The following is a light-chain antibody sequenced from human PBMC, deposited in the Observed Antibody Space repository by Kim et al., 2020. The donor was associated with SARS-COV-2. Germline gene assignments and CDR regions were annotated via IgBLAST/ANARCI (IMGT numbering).Light chain of an antibody. Sequence: RKKVRITSQGDSLRNVYASWYQQRPRQAPVVVIYGRNDRPSGIPDRFSGSNSGNTASLTIAGAQAEDEAIYYCNSRDSSGNHLVFGGGTQLTVL. CDR2: GRN. J-gene: IGLJ3*02. CDR1: SLRNVY. CDR3: NSRDSSGNHLV. V-gene: IGLV3-19*01.